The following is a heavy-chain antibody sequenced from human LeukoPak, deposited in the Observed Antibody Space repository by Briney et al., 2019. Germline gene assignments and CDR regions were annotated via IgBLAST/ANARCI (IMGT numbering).Heavy chain of an antibody. J-gene: IGHJ6*03. V-gene: IGHV1-69*05. CDR2: IIPIFGTA. Sequence: SVKVSCKASGGTFSSYAISWVRQAPGQGLEWMGGIIPIFGTANYAQKLQGRVTMTTDTSTSTAYMELRSLRSDDTAVYYCARGSYDFWSGWSGRYYYYMDVWGKGTTVTVSS. D-gene: IGHD3-3*01. CDR1: GGTFSSYA. CDR3: ARGSYDFWSGWSGRYYYYMDV.